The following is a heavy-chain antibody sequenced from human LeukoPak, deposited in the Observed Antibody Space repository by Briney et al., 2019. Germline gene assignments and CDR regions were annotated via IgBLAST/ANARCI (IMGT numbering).Heavy chain of an antibody. CDR3: VKDSPPRYSGSPPAY. D-gene: IGHD1-26*01. J-gene: IGHJ4*02. CDR2: INKDRGEK. CDR1: GFTFSSYW. V-gene: IGHV3-7*03. Sequence: GGSLRLSCAASGFTFSSYWMSWVRQAPGKGLEWVANINKDRGEKYYVDSVKGRFTISRDNAKNSLYLQMNSLRADDTAVYYCVKDSPPRYSGSPPAYWGQGTLVTVSS.